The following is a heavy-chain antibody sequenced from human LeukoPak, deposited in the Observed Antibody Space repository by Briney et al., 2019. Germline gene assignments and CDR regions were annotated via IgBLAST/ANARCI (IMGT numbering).Heavy chain of an antibody. CDR2: INPNSGGT. CDR3: ARHYYYYYGMDV. V-gene: IGHV1-2*06. CDR1: GNTFTGYY. Sequence: ASVKVSCKASGNTFTGYYMHWVRQAPGQGLEWMGRINPNSGGTNYAQKFQGRVTMTRDTSISTAYMELSRLRSDDTAVYYCARHYYYYYGMDVWGQGTTVTVSS. J-gene: IGHJ6*02.